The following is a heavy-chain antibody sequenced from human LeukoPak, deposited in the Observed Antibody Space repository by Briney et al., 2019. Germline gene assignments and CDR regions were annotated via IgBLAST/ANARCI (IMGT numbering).Heavy chain of an antibody. V-gene: IGHV3-15*01. J-gene: IGHJ4*02. CDR2: IKSKTDGGTT. D-gene: IGHD3-10*01. CDR1: GFTFSNAW. Sequence: GGSLRLSCAASGFTFSNAWMSWVRQAPGKGLEWVGRIKSKTDGGTTDYAAPVKGRFTISRDDSKNTLYLQMNSLKTEDTAVYYCTTVEGYYYGSSYFDYWGQGTLVTVSS. CDR3: TTVEGYYYGSSYFDY.